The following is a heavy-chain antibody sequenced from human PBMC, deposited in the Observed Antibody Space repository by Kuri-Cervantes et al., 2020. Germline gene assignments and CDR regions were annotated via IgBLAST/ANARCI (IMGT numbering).Heavy chain of an antibody. D-gene: IGHD1-20*01. CDR1: GFTFSSYA. Sequence: SLKISCAASGFTFSSYAMNWVRQAPGKGLEWVSGISWNSGSIGYADSVKGRFTISRDNAKNSLYLQMNSLRAEDTALYYCAKDIGPLLITGTTSHAFDIWGQGTMVTVSS. CDR2: ISWNSGSI. CDR3: AKDIGPLLITGTTSHAFDI. J-gene: IGHJ3*02. V-gene: IGHV3-9*01.